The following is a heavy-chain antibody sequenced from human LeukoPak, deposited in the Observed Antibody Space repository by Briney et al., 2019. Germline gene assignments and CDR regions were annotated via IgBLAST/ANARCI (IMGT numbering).Heavy chain of an antibody. CDR2: INPNSGGT. Sequence: GASVKVSCKASGYTFTGYYMHWVRQAPGRGLEWMGWINPNSGGTNYAQKFQGRVTMTRDTSISTAYMELSRLRSDDTAVYYCARVRITVFGVVDACNAFDIWGQGTMVTVSS. CDR3: ARVRITVFGVVDACNAFDI. J-gene: IGHJ3*02. CDR1: GYTFTGYY. D-gene: IGHD3-3*01. V-gene: IGHV1-2*02.